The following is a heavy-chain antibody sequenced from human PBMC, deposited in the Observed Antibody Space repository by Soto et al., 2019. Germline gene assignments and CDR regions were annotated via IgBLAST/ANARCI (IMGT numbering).Heavy chain of an antibody. CDR3: ARVERGTATTVVDAFDI. Sequence: PSETLSLTCAVYGRSVSSGSYYWSWIRQPPGKGLEWIGEMSHSGGTHFNPSLKSRVTISVDTSKNQFSLKMSSVTAADTALYYCARVERGTATTVVDAFDIWGPGTMVTVSS. CDR1: GRSVSSGSYY. V-gene: IGHV4-61*01. CDR2: MSHSGGT. J-gene: IGHJ3*02. D-gene: IGHD1-1*01.